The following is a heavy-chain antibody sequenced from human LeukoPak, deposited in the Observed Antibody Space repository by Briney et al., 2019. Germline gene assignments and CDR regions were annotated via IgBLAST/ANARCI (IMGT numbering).Heavy chain of an antibody. J-gene: IGHJ4*02. CDR3: ARRLSTGSYYLDD. V-gene: IGHV4-39*01. D-gene: IGHD1-26*01. CDR2: IYYSGTT. Sequence: SETLSLTCTVSGGSISISSDYWGWIRQPPGKGLEWIGDIYYSGTTNYNPSLKSRVTMSVDTSKNQFSLKLNSATAADTAVYYCARRLSTGSYYLDDWGQGTLVTVSS. CDR1: GGSISISSDY.